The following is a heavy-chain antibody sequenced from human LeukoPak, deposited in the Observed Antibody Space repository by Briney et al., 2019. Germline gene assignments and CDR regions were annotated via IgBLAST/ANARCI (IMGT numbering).Heavy chain of an antibody. Sequence: GSSVKVSCKASGDTFSPYSFSWVRQAPGQGLEWMGVITPIFDTTKYSQKFQGRVTITADESTNTLHMELSRLTSDDTAVYYCARDVSSLRGLKDFDYWGQGTLVTVSS. CDR2: ITPIFDTT. CDR3: ARDVSSLRGLKDFDY. D-gene: IGHD3-10*01. V-gene: IGHV1-69*01. J-gene: IGHJ4*02. CDR1: GDTFSPYS.